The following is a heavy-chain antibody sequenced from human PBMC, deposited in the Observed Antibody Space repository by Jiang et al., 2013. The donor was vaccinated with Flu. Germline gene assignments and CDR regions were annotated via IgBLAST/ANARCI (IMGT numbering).Heavy chain of an antibody. D-gene: IGHD3-9*01. J-gene: IGHJ6*01. CDR2: IYYSGST. Sequence: GSGLVKPSQTLSLTCTVSGGSISSGGYYWSWIRQHPGKGLEWIGYIYYSGSTYYNPSLKSRVTISVDTSKNQFSLKLSSVTAADTAVYYCARVHYDILTGYYDYYYYGMDVWGPRDHGHRLL. V-gene: IGHV4-31*03. CDR3: ARVHYDILTGYYDYYYYGMDV. CDR1: GGSISSGGYY.